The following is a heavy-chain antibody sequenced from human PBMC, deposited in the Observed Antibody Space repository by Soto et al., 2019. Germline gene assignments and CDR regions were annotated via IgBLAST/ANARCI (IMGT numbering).Heavy chain of an antibody. D-gene: IGHD6-13*01. CDR2: IIPIFGTA. J-gene: IGHJ6*02. CDR1: GGTFSSYA. V-gene: IGHV1-69*13. Sequence: ASVKVSCKASGGTFSSYAISWVRQAPGQGLEWMGGIIPIFGTANYAQKFQGRVTITADESTSTAYMELSSLRSEDTAVYYCARVSEYGQQLVQGYYGMDVWGQGTTVTVSS. CDR3: ARVSEYGQQLVQGYYGMDV.